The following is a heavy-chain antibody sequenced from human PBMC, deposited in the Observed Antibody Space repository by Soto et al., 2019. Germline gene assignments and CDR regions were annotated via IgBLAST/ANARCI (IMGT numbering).Heavy chain of an antibody. J-gene: IGHJ6*01. V-gene: IGHV3-30*18. CDR3: AKKSPSVYAVDV. CDR2: ISYDGDYR. CDR1: GFTFSSYG. Sequence: QVQLVESGGGVVQPGRSLRLSCAASGFTFSSYGMHWVRQAPGKGLEWVALISYDGDYRYYADSVKGRFTISRDNTKNTVFLQRKGLRTEDTDLYYGAKKSPSVYAVDVWGLGTPVTVSS.